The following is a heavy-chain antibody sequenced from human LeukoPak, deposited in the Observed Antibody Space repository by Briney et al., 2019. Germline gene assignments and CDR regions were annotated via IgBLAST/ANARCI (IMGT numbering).Heavy chain of an antibody. J-gene: IGHJ3*02. CDR3: AKAPSTYQLLYRPDAFDI. V-gene: IGHV3-23*01. D-gene: IGHD2-2*02. CDR1: GFTFSSYA. Sequence: PGGSLRLSCAASGFTFSSYAMSWVRQAPGKGLEWVSAISGSGGSTYYADSVKGRFTISRDNSKNTLYLQMNSRRAEDTAVYYCAKAPSTYQLLYRPDAFDIRGQGTMVTVSS. CDR2: ISGSGGST.